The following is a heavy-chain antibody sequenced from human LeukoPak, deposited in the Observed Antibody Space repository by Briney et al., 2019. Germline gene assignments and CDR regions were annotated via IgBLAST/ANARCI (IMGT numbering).Heavy chain of an antibody. V-gene: IGHV4-4*07. CDR3: ARGLRYFGWLYES. CDR1: GGSISSYY. J-gene: IGHJ5*02. CDR2: IYSFGST. D-gene: IGHD3-9*01. Sequence: SETLSLTCTVSGGSISSYYWNWIRQPAGKGLEWIGRIYSFGSTYYNPSLRSRVTMSVDASKNQFSLSLTSVTAADTAVYYCARGLRYFGWLYESWGQGSLVTVSS.